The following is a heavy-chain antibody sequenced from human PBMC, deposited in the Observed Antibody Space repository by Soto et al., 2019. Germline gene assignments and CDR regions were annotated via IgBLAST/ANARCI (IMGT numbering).Heavy chain of an antibody. J-gene: IGHJ4*02. CDR1: GFTFSSYA. Sequence: LRLSCAASGFTFSSYAMSWVRQAPGKGLEWVSAISGSGGSTYYADSVKGRFTISRDNSKNTLYLQMNSLRAEDAAVYYCARYIVVVVAATGSLFDYWGQGPLVTVSS. D-gene: IGHD2-15*01. CDR2: ISGSGGST. CDR3: ARYIVVVVAATGSLFDY. V-gene: IGHV3-23*01.